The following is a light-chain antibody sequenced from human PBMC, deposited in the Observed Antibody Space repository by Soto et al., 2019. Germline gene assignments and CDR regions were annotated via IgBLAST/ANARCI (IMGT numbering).Light chain of an antibody. V-gene: IGLV1-51*01. CDR3: GSWDYSLSAGV. CDR1: SSNIGNNY. CDR2: DNN. J-gene: IGLJ2*01. Sequence: QSVLTQPPSVSAAPGQRVTISCSGSSSNIGNNYVSWYQHLPGTAPKLLIYDNNQRPSGIPDRFSASKSGTSATLGITGLQTGDEADYYCGSWDYSLSAGVFGGGTKLTVL.